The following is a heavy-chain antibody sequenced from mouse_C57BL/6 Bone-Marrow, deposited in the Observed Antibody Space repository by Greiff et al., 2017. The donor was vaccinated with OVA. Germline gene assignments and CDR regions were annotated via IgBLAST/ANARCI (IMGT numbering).Heavy chain of an antibody. D-gene: IGHD2-3*01. J-gene: IGHJ3*01. CDR3: AGDGYYVGFAY. CDR1: GYTFTSYW. V-gene: IGHV1-55*01. CDR2: IYPGSGST. Sequence: QVQLQQPGAELVKPGASVKMSCKASGYTFTSYWITWVKQRPGQGLEWIGDIYPGSGSTTYNEKFKSKATLTVATSSSTAYMQLSSLTSEAAADYYCAGDGYYVGFAYWGQGTLVTVSA.